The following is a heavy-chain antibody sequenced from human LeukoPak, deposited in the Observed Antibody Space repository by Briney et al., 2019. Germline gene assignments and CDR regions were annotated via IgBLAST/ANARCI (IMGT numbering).Heavy chain of an antibody. D-gene: IGHD6-13*01. CDR3: ARGVAPAGKRLDP. Sequence: APVKVSCKTSGYSFTGYYIHWVRQAPGQGFEWLGWINPNGGGTFYAQKFQDSVTMTRDTSINTAYMELSTLRLDDTAMYYCARGVAPAGKRLDPWGQGTLITVSS. J-gene: IGHJ5*02. CDR2: INPNGGGT. V-gene: IGHV1-2*02. CDR1: GYSFTGYY.